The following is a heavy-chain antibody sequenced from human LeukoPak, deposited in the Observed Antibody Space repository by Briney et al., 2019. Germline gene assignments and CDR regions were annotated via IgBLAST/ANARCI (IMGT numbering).Heavy chain of an antibody. D-gene: IGHD2-15*01. J-gene: IGHJ4*02. V-gene: IGHV1-24*01. CDR2: FDPEDGET. CDR1: GYTLTELS. CDR3: ATVIYCSGGSCYPTFDY. Sequence: ASVKVSCNVSGYTLTELSMHRVRQAPGKGLEWMGGFDPEDGETIYAQKFQGRVTMTEDTSTDTAYMELSSLRSEDTAVYYCATVIYCSGGSCYPTFDYWGQGTLVTVSS.